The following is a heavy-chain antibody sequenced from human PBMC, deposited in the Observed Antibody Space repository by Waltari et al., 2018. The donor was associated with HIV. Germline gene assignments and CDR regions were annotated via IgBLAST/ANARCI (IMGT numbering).Heavy chain of an antibody. J-gene: IGHJ4*02. V-gene: IGHV3-7*01. D-gene: IGHD6-19*01. Sequence: EVQLVESGGGLVQPGGSLRLSCAASGFTFSSYWMSWVRQAPGKGLGMVANIKQDGSEKYYGESGKGRFTIAGDNAKNSLYLQMNSLRAEDTAVYYCARDAGYSSNFDYWGQGTLVTVSS. CDR3: ARDAGYSSNFDY. CDR1: GFTFSSYW. CDR2: IKQDGSEK.